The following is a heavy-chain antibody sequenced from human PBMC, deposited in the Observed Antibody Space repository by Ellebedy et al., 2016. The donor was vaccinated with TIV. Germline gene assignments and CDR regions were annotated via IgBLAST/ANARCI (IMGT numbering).Heavy chain of an antibody. V-gene: IGHV4-39*07. Sequence: SETLSLTXTVSGGSISSSSYYWGWIRQPPGKGLEWIGSIYYSGSTYYNPSLKSRVTISVDTSKNQFSLKLSSATAADTAVYYCARDRRSGWCFDYWGQGTLVTVSS. J-gene: IGHJ4*02. D-gene: IGHD6-19*01. CDR1: GGSISSSSYY. CDR3: ARDRRSGWCFDY. CDR2: IYYSGST.